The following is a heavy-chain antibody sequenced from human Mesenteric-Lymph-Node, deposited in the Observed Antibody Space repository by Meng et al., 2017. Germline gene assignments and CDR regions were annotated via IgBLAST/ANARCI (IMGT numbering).Heavy chain of an antibody. Sequence: GESLKISCAASGFTFSSYSMNWVRQAPGKGLEWVSSISASSNYIEYADSVKGRFTISRDNAKNSVFLQMKNLRAEDTAMYYCAREAYDIDDYTKRLDPWGQGTLVTVSS. V-gene: IGHV3-21*01. J-gene: IGHJ5*02. CDR3: AREAYDIDDYTKRLDP. CDR2: ISASSNYI. D-gene: IGHD4/OR15-4a*01. CDR1: GFTFSSYS.